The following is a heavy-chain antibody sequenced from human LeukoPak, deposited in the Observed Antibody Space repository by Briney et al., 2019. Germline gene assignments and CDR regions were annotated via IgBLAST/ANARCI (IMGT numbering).Heavy chain of an antibody. CDR2: ISGSGGST. V-gene: IGHV3-23*01. J-gene: IGHJ4*02. Sequence: GGSLRLSCAVSGFTIRSYAMNWVRQAPGKGLEWVSAISGSGGSTYYADSVKGRFTISRDNSKNTLYLQMNSLRAEDTAVYYCAKARSSYEPIDYWGQGTLVTVSS. D-gene: IGHD5-18*01. CDR1: GFTIRSYA. CDR3: AKARSSYEPIDY.